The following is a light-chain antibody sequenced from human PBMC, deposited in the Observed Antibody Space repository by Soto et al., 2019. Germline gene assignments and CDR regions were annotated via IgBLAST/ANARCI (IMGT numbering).Light chain of an antibody. CDR1: QSISRQ. CDR3: QQSYTTLWT. V-gene: IGKV1-39*01. CDR2: DAS. Sequence: DIPMSQSPPSLSASVGDRVTISCRASQSISRQLNWYQQKPGEAPKLLMYDASRLHSGVPSRFSGSGSGTDFSLTISSLQPEDFATYYCQQSYTTLWTFGQGTKVEIK. J-gene: IGKJ1*01.